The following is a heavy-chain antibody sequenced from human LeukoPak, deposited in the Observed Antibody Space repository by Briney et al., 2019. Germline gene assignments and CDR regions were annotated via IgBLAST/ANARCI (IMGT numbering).Heavy chain of an antibody. Sequence: PSETLSLTCTVSGGSINDFYWSWIRQTPGRGLEWIGYIYHTGSTAYNPSLESRVTISGDASKRQFSLKLGSVTAADTAVYYCARGKNLFGFDPWGQGTLVTVSS. CDR2: IYHTGST. V-gene: IGHV4-59*01. CDR3: ARGKNLFGFDP. CDR1: GGSINDFY. D-gene: IGHD1-1*01. J-gene: IGHJ5*02.